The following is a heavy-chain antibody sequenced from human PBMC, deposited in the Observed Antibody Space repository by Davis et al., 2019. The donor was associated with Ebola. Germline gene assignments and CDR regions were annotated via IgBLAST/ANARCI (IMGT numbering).Heavy chain of an antibody. V-gene: IGHV3-21*01. J-gene: IGHJ4*02. D-gene: IGHD2-2*02. CDR1: GFTFSSYS. CDR2: ISSSSYI. CDR3: ARVPPRGYCSSTSCYTGWYFDY. Sequence: PGGSLRLSCAASGFTFSSYSMNWVRQAPGKGLEWVSSISSSSYIYYADSVKGRFTISRDNAKNSLYLQMNSLRAEDTAVYYCARVPPRGYCSSTSCYTGWYFDYWGQGTLVTVSS.